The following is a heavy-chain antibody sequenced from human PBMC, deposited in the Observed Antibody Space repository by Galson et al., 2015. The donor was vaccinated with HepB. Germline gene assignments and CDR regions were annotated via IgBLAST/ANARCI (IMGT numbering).Heavy chain of an antibody. CDR3: ARVDDYYFDY. CDR2: ISYDGSNK. J-gene: IGHJ4*02. D-gene: IGHD2-2*03. V-gene: IGHV3-30-3*01. CDR1: GFTFSSYA. Sequence: SLRLSCAASGFTFSSYAMHWVRQAPGKGLEWVAVISYDGSNKYYADSVKGRFTISRDNSKNTLYLQMNSLRAEDTAVYYCARVDDYYFDYWGQGTLVTVSS.